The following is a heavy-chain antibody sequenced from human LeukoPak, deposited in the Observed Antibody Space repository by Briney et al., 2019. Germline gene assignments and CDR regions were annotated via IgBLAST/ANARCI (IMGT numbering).Heavy chain of an antibody. CDR2: ISSSGSTI. Sequence: PGGSLRLSCAASGFTFSDYYMSWIRRAPGKGLEWVSYISSSGSTIYYADSVKGRFTISRDNAKNSLYLQMNSLRAEDTAVYYCARHLANYYDSSGYDYWGQGTLVTVSS. V-gene: IGHV3-11*01. D-gene: IGHD3-22*01. CDR3: ARHLANYYDSSGYDY. CDR1: GFTFSDYY. J-gene: IGHJ4*02.